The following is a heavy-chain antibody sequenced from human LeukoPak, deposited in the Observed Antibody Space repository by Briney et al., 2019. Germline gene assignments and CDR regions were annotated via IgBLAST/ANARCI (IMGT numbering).Heavy chain of an antibody. D-gene: IGHD6-13*01. Sequence: PGRSLILSCATYGFTFSSYAMGSVRQDPGKGLGRVSAISVSGASTYHAGIVKGRSSISKDKAKNPLILQMKSLRVEDTAGYNGAKEGGIAAAGSGEYFDNWGQGTLVTVSS. V-gene: IGHV3-23*01. CDR3: AKEGGIAAAGSGEYFDN. CDR1: GFTFSSYA. J-gene: IGHJ4*02. CDR2: ISVSGAST.